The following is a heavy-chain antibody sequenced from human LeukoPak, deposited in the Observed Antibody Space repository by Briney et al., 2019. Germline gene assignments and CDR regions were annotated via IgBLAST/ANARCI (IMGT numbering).Heavy chain of an antibody. V-gene: IGHV3-66*02. CDR1: GFTVSSNY. Sequence: GGSLRLSCAASGFTVSSNYMSWVRQAPGKGLEWVSVIYTGGSTYYADSVKGRFTISRDNSKNTLYLQMNSLRAEDTAVYYCAREDRYSSGSFDYWGQGTLVTVS. D-gene: IGHD6-19*01. J-gene: IGHJ4*02. CDR2: IYTGGST. CDR3: AREDRYSSGSFDY.